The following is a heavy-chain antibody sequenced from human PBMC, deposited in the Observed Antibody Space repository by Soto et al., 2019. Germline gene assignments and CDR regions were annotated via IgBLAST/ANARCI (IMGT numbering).Heavy chain of an antibody. V-gene: IGHV4-39*01. CDR3: ARTPTISIAAAGTGFKH. CDR1: GGSISSSSYY. D-gene: IGHD6-13*01. Sequence: SETLSLTCTVSGGSISSSSYYWGWIRQPPGKGLEWIGSIYYSGSTYYNPSLKSRVTISVDTSKNQFSLKLSSVTAADTAVYYCARTPTISIAAAGTGFKHWGQGTLVTVSS. J-gene: IGHJ1*01. CDR2: IYYSGST.